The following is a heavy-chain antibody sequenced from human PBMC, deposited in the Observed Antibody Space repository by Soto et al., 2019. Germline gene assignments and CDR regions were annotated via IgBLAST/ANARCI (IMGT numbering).Heavy chain of an antibody. D-gene: IGHD1-7*01. V-gene: IGHV4-59*11. J-gene: IGHJ3*02. CDR2: IYYSGST. CDR1: GGSIRSHW. CDR3: ARDPRAISGATGAFDI. Sequence: SETLSLTCTVSGGSIRSHWWSWIRQPPGKGLEWIGYIYYSGSTNYNPSFQSRVTMSVDTSKNQISLKLRSVIAADTAVYYCARDPRAISGATGAFDIWGRGTTVT.